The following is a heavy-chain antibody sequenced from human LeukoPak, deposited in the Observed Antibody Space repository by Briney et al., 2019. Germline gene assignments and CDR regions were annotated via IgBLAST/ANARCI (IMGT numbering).Heavy chain of an antibody. Sequence: GESLKISCKGSGYSFTSYWIGWVRQMPGKGLEWMGIIYPGDSDTRYSPSLQGQVTISADKSISTAYLQWSSLKASDTAMYYCARQSYDYVWGSYFAFGYNWFDPWGQGTLVTVSS. V-gene: IGHV5-51*01. CDR2: IYPGDSDT. J-gene: IGHJ5*02. CDR3: ARQSYDYVWGSYFAFGYNWFDP. CDR1: GYSFTSYW. D-gene: IGHD3-16*01.